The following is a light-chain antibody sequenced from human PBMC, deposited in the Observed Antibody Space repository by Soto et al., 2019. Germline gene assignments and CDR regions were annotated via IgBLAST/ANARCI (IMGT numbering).Light chain of an antibody. V-gene: IGLV2-11*01. J-gene: IGLJ2*01. CDR1: SSDVGAYNY. CDR2: DVS. CDR3: CSYAGRYTRV. Sequence: QSALTQPRSVSGSPGQSVTISCTGTSSDVGAYNYVSWYQQHPGKAPKLMIYDVSKWPSGVPDRFSGSKSGNTASLTISGLQAEDEADYYCCSYAGRYTRVFGGGTKLTVL.